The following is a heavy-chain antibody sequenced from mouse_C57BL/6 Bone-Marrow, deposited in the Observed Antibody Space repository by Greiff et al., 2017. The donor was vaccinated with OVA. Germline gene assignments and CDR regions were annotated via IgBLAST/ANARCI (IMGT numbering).Heavy chain of an antibody. CDR3: ARSRPGPGYAMDY. V-gene: IGHV1-80*01. CDR2: IYPGDGDT. D-gene: IGHD3-1*01. J-gene: IGHJ4*01. CDR1: GYAFSSYW. Sequence: QVQLQQSGAELVKPGASVKISCKASGYAFSSYWMHWVKQRPGKGLEWIGLIYPGDGDTNYNGKFKGKATLTADKSSSTAYMQLSSLTSEDSAVYFCARSRPGPGYAMDYWGQGTSLTVSS.